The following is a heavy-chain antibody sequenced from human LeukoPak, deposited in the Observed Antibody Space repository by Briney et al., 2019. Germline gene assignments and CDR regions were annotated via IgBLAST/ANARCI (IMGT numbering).Heavy chain of an antibody. Sequence: PGRSLRLSCAASGFTFRNYGMHWVRQAPGKGLEWVAVIWYDGSNQYYADSVKGRFTISRDNSKNTLYLQMNSLRAEDTAVYYCAREPPGPSRWFDYWGQGTLVTVSS. D-gene: IGHD6-13*01. J-gene: IGHJ4*02. CDR1: GFTFRNYG. CDR2: IWYDGSNQ. V-gene: IGHV3-33*01. CDR3: AREPPGPSRWFDY.